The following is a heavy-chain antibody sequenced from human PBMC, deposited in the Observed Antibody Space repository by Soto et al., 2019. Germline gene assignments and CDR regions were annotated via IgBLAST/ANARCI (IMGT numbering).Heavy chain of an antibody. CDR2: IYDSGSP. J-gene: IGHJ4*02. D-gene: IGHD1-26*01. CDR1: GGSISVYY. V-gene: IGHV4-59*07. CDR3: ARGVGSSPPRY. Sequence: PSDTLSLTCTTSGGSISVYYWSWIRQPPGQALEWIGYIYDSGSPYYNPSLRSRVIISADTSKNQISLKLTSATAADTAVYYCARGVGSSPPRYWGRGTLVTVSS.